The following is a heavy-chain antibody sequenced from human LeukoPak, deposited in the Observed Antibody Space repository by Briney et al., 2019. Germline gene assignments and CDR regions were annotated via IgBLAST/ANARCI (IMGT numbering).Heavy chain of an antibody. CDR1: GFTFISYS. CDR3: AKVQLVRWFDP. V-gene: IGHV3-23*01. D-gene: IGHD6-13*01. Sequence: GGSLRLSCAASGFTFISYSMNWVRQAPGEGLEWVSAISGSGGSTYYADSVKGRFTISRDNSKNTLYLQMNSLRAEDTAVYYCAKVQLVRWFDPWGQGTLVTVSS. J-gene: IGHJ5*02. CDR2: ISGSGGST.